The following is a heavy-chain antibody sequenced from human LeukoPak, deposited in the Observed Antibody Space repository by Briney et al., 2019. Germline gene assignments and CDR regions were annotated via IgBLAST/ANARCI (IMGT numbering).Heavy chain of an antibody. CDR2: ITIGGTTI. J-gene: IGHJ6*01. CDR3: ARSLGLTGGCADV. V-gene: IGHV3-11*04. Sequence: GGPLSLSCAASGFSFSDCNIYWGRHAPGTGLGLVSYITIGGTTIQHPDSVNGPFTMSRDNAKKTPYLQMISLRAEDTAIYYCARSLGLTGGCADVGGERTTVTAS. CDR1: GFSFSDCN. D-gene: IGHD3-9*01.